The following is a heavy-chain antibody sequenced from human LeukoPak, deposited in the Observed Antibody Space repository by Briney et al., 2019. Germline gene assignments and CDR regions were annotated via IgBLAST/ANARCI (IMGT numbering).Heavy chain of an antibody. D-gene: IGHD6-19*01. CDR3: AIEGYSSGWYWFDP. CDR1: GYTFTSYG. V-gene: IGHV1-18*01. Sequence: ASVKVSCKASGYTFTSYGISWVRQAPGQGLEWMGWISAYNGNTNYAQKLQGTVTMTTDTSTSTAYMELRSLRSDDTAVYYCAIEGYSSGWYWFDPWGQGTLVTVSS. J-gene: IGHJ5*02. CDR2: ISAYNGNT.